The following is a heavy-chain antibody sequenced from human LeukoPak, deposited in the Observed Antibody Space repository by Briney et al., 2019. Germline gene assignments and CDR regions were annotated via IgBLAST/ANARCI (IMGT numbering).Heavy chain of an antibody. J-gene: IGHJ4*02. D-gene: IGHD5-18*01. Sequence: GASVKVSCKASGGTFSSYAISWVRQAPGQGLEWMGGIIPIFGTANYAQKFQGRVTITADESTSTAYMELSCLRSEDTAVYYCAREDTAMVGYWGQGTLVTVSS. V-gene: IGHV1-69*01. CDR2: IIPIFGTA. CDR3: AREDTAMVGY. CDR1: GGTFSSYA.